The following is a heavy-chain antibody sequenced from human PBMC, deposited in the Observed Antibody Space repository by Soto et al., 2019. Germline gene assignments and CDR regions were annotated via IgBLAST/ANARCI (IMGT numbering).Heavy chain of an antibody. V-gene: IGHV3-73*02. CDR1: GFTFSGSG. CDR2: IRTKTNNYAT. CDR3: TAMAGLDY. D-gene: IGHD6-19*01. J-gene: IGHJ4*02. Sequence: EVPLVESGGGLVQPGGSLKLSCAASGFTFSGSGIHWVRQASGKGLEWVGRIRTKTNNYATAYAASVKGRFTISRDDSRNMAYLQMNSLKTEDTAVYYCTAMAGLDYWGQGTLVTVSS.